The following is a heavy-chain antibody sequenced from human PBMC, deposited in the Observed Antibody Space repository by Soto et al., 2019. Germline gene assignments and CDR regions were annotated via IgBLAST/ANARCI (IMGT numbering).Heavy chain of an antibody. D-gene: IGHD3-10*01. CDR1: GDSVSSYSAA. J-gene: IGHJ5*02. CDR2: TYYRSRFFS. V-gene: IGHV6-1*01. CDR3: VRDRYSSSGWFDP. Sequence: SQTLSLTCAISGDSVSSYSAAWNWIRQSPSGGLEWLGRTYYRSRFFSDYAESVKSRIIINPDTSKNQFSLQLESVTPEDTAVYYCVRDRYSSSGWFDPWGQGTPVNVSS.